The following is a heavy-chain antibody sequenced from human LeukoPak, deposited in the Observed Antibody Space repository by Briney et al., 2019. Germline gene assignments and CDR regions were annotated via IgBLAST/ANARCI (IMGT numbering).Heavy chain of an antibody. D-gene: IGHD3-3*01. V-gene: IGHV4-39*01. CDR3: ARMSYDRTGEGRANLYYYYMAV. CDR2: IYYSGST. CDR1: GGSISSSSYY. J-gene: IGHJ6*03. Sequence: SETLSLTCTVSGGSISSSSYYWGWIRQPPGKGLEWIGSIYYSGSTYYNLSLKSRVTISVDTSKNQFSLKLSSVTAADTAVYYCARMSYDRTGEGRANLYYYYMAVWGKGTTVTVSS.